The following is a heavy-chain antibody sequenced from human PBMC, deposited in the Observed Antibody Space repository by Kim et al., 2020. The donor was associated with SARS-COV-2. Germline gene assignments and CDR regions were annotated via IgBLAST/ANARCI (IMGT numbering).Heavy chain of an antibody. J-gene: IGHJ6*02. V-gene: IGHV3-11*05. Sequence: SVKCRFTISKDNATNSLYLQMNGLRAEDTAVYYCAGDSYVLPAYYYGMDVWGQGTTVTVSS. D-gene: IGHD3-10*01. CDR3: AGDSYVLPAYYYGMDV.